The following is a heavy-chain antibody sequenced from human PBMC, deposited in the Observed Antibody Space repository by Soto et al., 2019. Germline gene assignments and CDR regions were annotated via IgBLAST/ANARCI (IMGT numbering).Heavy chain of an antibody. CDR1: GGSISSGGYY. J-gene: IGHJ4*02. CDR3: AGGDGRYGANSEGRLDY. D-gene: IGHD4-17*01. V-gene: IGHV4-31*03. CDR2: IYYSGST. Sequence: QVQLQESGPGLVKPSQTLSLTCTVSGGSISSGGYYWSWLRQHPGKGLEWIGYIYYSGSTYYNPSLKSRGTRPVDTAKNQFARKLSAVTAADTAGDYGAGGDGRYGANSEGRLDYWGQGGLVTDSS.